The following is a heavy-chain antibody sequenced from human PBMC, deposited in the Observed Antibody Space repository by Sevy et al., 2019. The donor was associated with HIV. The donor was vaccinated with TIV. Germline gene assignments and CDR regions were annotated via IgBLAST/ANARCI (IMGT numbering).Heavy chain of an antibody. CDR2: IIPIFGTA. J-gene: IGHJ4*02. Sequence: ASVKVSCRASGGTFSSYAISWVRQAPGQGLEWMGGIIPIFGTANYAQKFQGRVTITADESRSTAYMELSSLRSEDTAVYYCARDRRYYIGSGSGDFDYWGQGTLVTVSS. V-gene: IGHV1-69*13. CDR1: GGTFSSYA. D-gene: IGHD3-10*01. CDR3: ARDRRYYIGSGSGDFDY.